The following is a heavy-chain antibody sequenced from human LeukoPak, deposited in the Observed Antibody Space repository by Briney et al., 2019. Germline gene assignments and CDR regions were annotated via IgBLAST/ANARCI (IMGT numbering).Heavy chain of an antibody. CDR1: GFTFSSYW. Sequence: GRSLRLSCAASGFTFSSYWMHWVRHAPGKGLVWVSRINSDGSSTDYADSVKGRFTISRDNAKNTLYLQMNSLRVEDTAVYYCASQIWLGELFAHYWGQGTLVTVSS. CDR3: ASQIWLGELFAHY. D-gene: IGHD3-10*01. CDR2: INSDGSST. V-gene: IGHV3-74*01. J-gene: IGHJ4*02.